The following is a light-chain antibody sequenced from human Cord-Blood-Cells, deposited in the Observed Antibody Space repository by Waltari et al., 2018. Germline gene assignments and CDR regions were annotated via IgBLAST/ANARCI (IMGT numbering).Light chain of an antibody. Sequence: HSVLTPPPSVSAAPGQRFPIPGTGSSSHLGARYDIHWYQQLPGTAPKLLIYGNSNRPSGVPDRFSGSKSGTSASLAITGLQAEDEADYYCQSYDSSLSGYVFGTGTKVTVL. CDR2: GNS. CDR3: QSYDSSLSGYV. J-gene: IGLJ1*01. V-gene: IGLV1-40*01. CDR1: SSHLGARYD.